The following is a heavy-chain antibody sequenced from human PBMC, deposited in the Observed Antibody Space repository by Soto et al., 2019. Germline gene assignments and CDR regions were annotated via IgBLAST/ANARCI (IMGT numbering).Heavy chain of an antibody. D-gene: IGHD3-22*01. CDR1: GFNLSDHY. Sequence: GGSLSLSCAGSGFNLSDHYIDWVRPAPGKGLEWVGRSRDKPQGYSTAYAASVKGRFTTSRDESKNSAYLQMNSLKTEDTAVYYCVRATYFSDSSGYTRCLDYWGQGTLVTVSS. V-gene: IGHV3-72*01. CDR2: SRDKPQGYST. CDR3: VRATYFSDSSGYTRCLDY. J-gene: IGHJ4*02.